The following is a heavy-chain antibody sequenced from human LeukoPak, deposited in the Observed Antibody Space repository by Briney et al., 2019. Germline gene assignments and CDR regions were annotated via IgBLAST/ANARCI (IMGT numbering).Heavy chain of an antibody. CDR1: GYSLSSGYY. Sequence: SETLSLTCAVSGYSLSSGYYWGWIRQPPGKGLEWIGSIYHSGSTYYNPSLKSRVTISVDTSKNQFSLKLSSVTAADTAVYYCARDRVTMVRGVSYYYGMDVWGKGTTVTVSS. J-gene: IGHJ6*04. V-gene: IGHV4-38-2*02. CDR3: ARDRVTMVRGVSYYYGMDV. D-gene: IGHD3-10*01. CDR2: IYHSGST.